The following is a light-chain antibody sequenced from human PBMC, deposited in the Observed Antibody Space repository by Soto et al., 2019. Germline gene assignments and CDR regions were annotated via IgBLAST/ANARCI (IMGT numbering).Light chain of an antibody. CDR2: EGS. CDR3: CSYAGSSTYV. Sequence: QSALTQPASVSGSPGQSITISCTGTSSDVGTYNLVSWYQHHPGKAPKIMIYEGSKRPSGVSNRFSGSKSGNTASLTISGLQAEDEADYYCCSYAGSSTYVFGPGTKLTVL. CDR1: SSDVGTYNL. J-gene: IGLJ1*01. V-gene: IGLV2-23*01.